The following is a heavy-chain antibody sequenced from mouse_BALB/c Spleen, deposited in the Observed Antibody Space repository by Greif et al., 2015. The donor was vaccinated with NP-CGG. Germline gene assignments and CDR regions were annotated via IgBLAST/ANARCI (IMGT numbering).Heavy chain of an antibody. V-gene: IGHV1S81*02. Sequence: VQRVESGAELVKPGASVKLSCKASGYTFTSYYMYWVKQRPGQGLEWIGEINPSNGGTNFNEKFESKATLTVDKSSSTAYMQLSSLTSEDSAVYYCTRYGYYAMDYRCQGTSVTVSS. CDR3: TRYGYYAMDY. CDR2: INPSNGGT. D-gene: IGHD1-1*02. CDR1: GYTFTSYY. J-gene: IGHJ4*01.